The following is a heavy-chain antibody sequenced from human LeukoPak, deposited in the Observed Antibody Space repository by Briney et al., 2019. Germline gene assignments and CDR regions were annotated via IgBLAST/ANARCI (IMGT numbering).Heavy chain of an antibody. CDR2: ISSSSSTI. Sequence: PGGSPRLSCAASGFTFSSYSMNWVRQAPGKGLEWVSYISSSSSTIYYADSVKGRFTISRDNAKNSLYLQMNSLRAEDTAVYYCARVPPLVEVVNYYYYMDVWGKGTTVTVSS. V-gene: IGHV3-48*01. J-gene: IGHJ6*03. CDR1: GFTFSSYS. CDR3: ARVPPLVEVVNYYYYMDV. D-gene: IGHD2-21*01.